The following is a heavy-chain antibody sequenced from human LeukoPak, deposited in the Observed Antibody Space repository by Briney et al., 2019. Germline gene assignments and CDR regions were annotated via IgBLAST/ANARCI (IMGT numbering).Heavy chain of an antibody. CDR1: EFSFSSYW. CDR2: ISPDGSSA. D-gene: IGHD6-19*01. J-gene: IGHJ4*02. CDR3: ARDPSGWHSMDY. Sequence: GGSLRLSCAASEFSFSSYWMHWVRQAPGKGLVWVSRISPDGSSASYADSVRGRFTISRDNAKNTLYLQMNSLRAEETAVYYCARDPSGWHSMDYWGKGILVTVSS. V-gene: IGHV3-74*01.